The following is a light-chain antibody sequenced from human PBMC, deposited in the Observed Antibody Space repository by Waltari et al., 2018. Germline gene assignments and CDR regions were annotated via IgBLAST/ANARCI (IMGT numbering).Light chain of an antibody. J-gene: IGKJ2*01. V-gene: IGKV4-1*01. CDR3: QQYYGTPHT. Sequence: DIVMTQSPDSLAVSLGERATINCKSSQTVLYSSNNKNYLAWYQQKPGQPPKLLISWASTRESGVPDRFSGSGSVTDVTLTINSLQAEDVAVYYCQQYYGTPHTFGQGTRVEIK. CDR1: QTVLYSSNNKNY. CDR2: WAS.